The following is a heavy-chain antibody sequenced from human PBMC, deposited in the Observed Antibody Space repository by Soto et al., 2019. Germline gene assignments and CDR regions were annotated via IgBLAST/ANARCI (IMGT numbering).Heavy chain of an antibody. D-gene: IGHD5-12*01. V-gene: IGHV4-30-4*01. J-gene: IGHJ4*02. Sequence: SETLSLTYTVSGASISSGDYFWSWIRQSPGKGLEWIGYIYDSGSSYYNPSLKSRVTMSVDTSKNQFSLKLRSVTAADTAVYYCAREKGYISGPKNFDYWGQGTLVTVSS. CDR3: AREKGYISGPKNFDY. CDR2: IYDSGSS. CDR1: GASISSGDYF.